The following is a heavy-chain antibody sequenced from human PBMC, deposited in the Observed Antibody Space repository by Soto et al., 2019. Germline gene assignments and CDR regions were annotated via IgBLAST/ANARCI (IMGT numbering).Heavy chain of an antibody. J-gene: IGHJ3*02. CDR1: GFTFSSYA. D-gene: IGHD3-10*01. CDR2: ISGSGGST. Sequence: GGSLRLSCAASGFTFSSYAMSWVRQAPGKGLEWVSAISGSGGSTYYADSVKGRFTISRDNSKNTLYLQMNSLRAEDTAAYYCAKGITMVRGAIDIWGQGTMVTVSS. V-gene: IGHV3-23*01. CDR3: AKGITMVRGAIDI.